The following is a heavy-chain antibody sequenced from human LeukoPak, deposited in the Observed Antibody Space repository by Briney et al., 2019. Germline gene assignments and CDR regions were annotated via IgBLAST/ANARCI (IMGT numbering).Heavy chain of an antibody. D-gene: IGHD3-3*01. CDR2: MNPNSGNT. CDR1: GYTFTSYD. J-gene: IGHJ6*03. Sequence: ASVKVSCKASGYTFTSYDINWVRQATGQGLEWMGWMNPNSGNTGYAQKFQGRVTITRNTSISTAYMELSSLRSEDTAVYYCARGYDFWSGYSYYYYMDVCGKGTTVTVSS. V-gene: IGHV1-8*03. CDR3: ARGYDFWSGYSYYYYMDV.